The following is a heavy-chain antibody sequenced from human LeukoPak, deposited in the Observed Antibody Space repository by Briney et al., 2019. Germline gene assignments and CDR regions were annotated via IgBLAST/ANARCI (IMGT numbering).Heavy chain of an antibody. J-gene: IGHJ4*02. CDR3: ARDLDGYYFDY. V-gene: IGHV3-33*01. CDR1: GFTFSSYG. Sequence: GGSLRPSCAASGFTFSSYGMHWVRQAPGKGLEWVAVIWYDGSNKYYADSVKGRFTISRDNSKNTLYLQMNSLRAEDTAVYYCARDLDGYYFDYWGQGTLVTVSS. D-gene: IGHD2-2*03. CDR2: IWYDGSNK.